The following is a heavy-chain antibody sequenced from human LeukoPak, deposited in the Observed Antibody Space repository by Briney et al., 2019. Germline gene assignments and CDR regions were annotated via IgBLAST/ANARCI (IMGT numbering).Heavy chain of an antibody. CDR1: GFTFSSYG. CDR3: AKAYRDGYKIFDWFDP. CDR2: IWYDGSNK. Sequence: GRSLRLSCAASGFTFSSYGMHWVRQAPGKGLEWVAVIWYDGSNKYYADSVKGRFTISRDNSKNTLYLQMNSLRAEDTAVYYCAKAYRDGYKIFDWFDPWGQGTLVTVSS. V-gene: IGHV3-33*06. D-gene: IGHD5-24*01. J-gene: IGHJ5*02.